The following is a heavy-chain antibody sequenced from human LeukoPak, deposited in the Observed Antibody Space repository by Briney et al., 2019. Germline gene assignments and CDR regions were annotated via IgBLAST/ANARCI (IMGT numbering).Heavy chain of an antibody. CDR3: ARDWEHCSSTSCYFDY. CDR2: IIPIFGTA. D-gene: IGHD2-2*01. V-gene: IGHV1-69*13. J-gene: IGHJ4*02. CDR1: GGTFSSYA. Sequence: SVKVSCKASGGTFSSYAISWVRQAPGQGLEWMGGIIPIFGTANYAQKFQGRVTITADESTSTAYMELSSLRSEDTAVYYCARDWEHCSSTSCYFDYWGQGTLVTVSS.